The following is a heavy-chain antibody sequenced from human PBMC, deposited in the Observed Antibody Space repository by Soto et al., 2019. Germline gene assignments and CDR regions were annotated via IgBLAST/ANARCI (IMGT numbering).Heavy chain of an antibody. D-gene: IGHD2-2*01. CDR2: ISAYNGNT. CDR3: ASNVYQLILGYFDY. Sequence: AGVKVSCKASGYTLTCYGISCVRQARGQGLEWMGRISAYNGNTSYAQKLQGRVTVTTDTSTSTDYMKMTILISEDTAIYYCASNVYQLILGYFDYWGQGTLVTVSS. V-gene: IGHV1-18*01. J-gene: IGHJ4*02. CDR1: GYTLTCYG.